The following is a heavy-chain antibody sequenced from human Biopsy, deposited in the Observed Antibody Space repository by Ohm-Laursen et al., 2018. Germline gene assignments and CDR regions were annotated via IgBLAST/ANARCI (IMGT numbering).Heavy chain of an antibody. D-gene: IGHD2/OR15-2a*01. Sequence: PSETLSLTCSVSGGSISSDYWSWIRQTPGKGLEWIGYIYYSGSTNYNPSLKSRVTISVDTSKNQFSLRLNSVTAADTAVYYCARATNSTGWPYYFYGMDVWGQGTTVTVSS. CDR1: GGSISSDY. V-gene: IGHV4-59*01. CDR2: IYYSGST. J-gene: IGHJ6*02. CDR3: ARATNSTGWPYYFYGMDV.